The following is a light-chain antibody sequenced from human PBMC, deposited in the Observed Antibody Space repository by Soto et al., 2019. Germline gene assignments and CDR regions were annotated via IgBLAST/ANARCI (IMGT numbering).Light chain of an antibody. CDR2: DTS. CDR3: LLCYSDSAV. J-gene: IGLJ7*01. Sequence: QAVVTQEPSLTVSPGGTVTLTCASSTGAVTSGLFPYWFQQKPGQAPRMLIYDTSNKHSLTPARFSGSLLGGKAALTLSGAQPEDEAEYCCLLCYSDSAVFGGGTQLTVL. CDR1: TGAVTSGLF. V-gene: IGLV7-46*01.